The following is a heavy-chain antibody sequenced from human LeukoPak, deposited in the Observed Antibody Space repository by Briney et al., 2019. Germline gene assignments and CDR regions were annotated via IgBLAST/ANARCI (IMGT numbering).Heavy chain of an antibody. D-gene: IGHD2-15*01. V-gene: IGHV4-39*01. Sequence: SETLSLTCTVSAGSISSSSSYWAWLRQPPGKGLEWIGNIYYSWSTNYNASLKSRVTISVDTSKNQFSLKLSSVTAADTALYYCARRGGGSWYYFDYWGQGTLVTVSS. CDR2: IYYSWST. CDR1: AGSISSSSSY. J-gene: IGHJ4*02. CDR3: ARRGGGSWYYFDY.